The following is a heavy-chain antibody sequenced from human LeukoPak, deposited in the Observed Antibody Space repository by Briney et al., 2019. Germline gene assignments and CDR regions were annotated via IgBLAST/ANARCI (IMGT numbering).Heavy chain of an antibody. Sequence: PGGSLRLSCAASGFTFSSYGMHWVRQAPGKGLEWVAVISYDGSNKYYADSVKGRFTISRDNSKNTLYLQMNSLRAEDTAVYYCAKLEVGAFDYWGQGTLVTVSS. J-gene: IGHJ4*02. CDR2: ISYDGSNK. CDR1: GFTFSSYG. D-gene: IGHD1-26*01. V-gene: IGHV3-30*18. CDR3: AKLEVGAFDY.